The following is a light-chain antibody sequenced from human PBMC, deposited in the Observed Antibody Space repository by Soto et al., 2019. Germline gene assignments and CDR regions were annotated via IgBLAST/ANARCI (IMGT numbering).Light chain of an antibody. V-gene: IGLV1-47*01. CDR3: AAWDDSRSGQVV. Sequence: QSVLTQSPSASGTPGQRVTISCSGASSNIGSNYVFWYQQLPETAPKLLIYRNNQRPSRVPDRFSGSKSGTSASLAISGLRSEDEADYYCAAWDDSRSGQVVFGGGTQLTVL. J-gene: IGLJ3*02. CDR2: RNN. CDR1: SSNIGSNY.